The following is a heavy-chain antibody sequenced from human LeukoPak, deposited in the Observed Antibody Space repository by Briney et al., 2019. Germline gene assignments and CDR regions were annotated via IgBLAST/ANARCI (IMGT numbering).Heavy chain of an antibody. D-gene: IGHD2-15*01. CDR1: GYTFTSYG. V-gene: IGHV1-18*01. Sequence: ASVKVSCKASGYTFTSYGISWVRQAPGQGLERMGWISAYNGNTNYAQKLQGRVTMTTDTSTSTAYMELRSLRSDDTAVYYCARAYCSGGSCSFDYYYYGMAVWGQGTTVTVSS. J-gene: IGHJ6*02. CDR3: ARAYCSGGSCSFDYYYYGMAV. CDR2: ISAYNGNT.